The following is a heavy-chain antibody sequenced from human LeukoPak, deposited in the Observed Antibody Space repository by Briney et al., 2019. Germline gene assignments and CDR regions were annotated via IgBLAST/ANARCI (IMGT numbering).Heavy chain of an antibody. D-gene: IGHD3-10*01. J-gene: IGHJ4*02. CDR2: ITGSGGDT. Sequence: GGSLRLSCAASGFTFSSYAMSWVRQTPGEGLVWVSAITGSGGDTFHADSVSGRFTISRDNSKNTLYLQMNSLRAEDTAVYYCAKGSSGHRPYHFDYWGQGTLVTVSS. CDR1: GFTFSSYA. V-gene: IGHV3-23*01. CDR3: AKGSSGHRPYHFDY.